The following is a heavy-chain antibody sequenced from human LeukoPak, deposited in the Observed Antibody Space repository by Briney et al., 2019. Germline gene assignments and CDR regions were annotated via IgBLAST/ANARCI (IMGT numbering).Heavy chain of an antibody. CDR1: GFTFSSYW. D-gene: IGHD6-13*01. J-gene: IGHJ4*02. CDR3: ARETRAYSSSWFLDY. CDR2: IKQDGSEK. V-gene: IGHV3-7*03. Sequence: PGGSLRLSCAASGFTFSSYWMSWVRQAPGKGLEWVDNIKQDGSEKYYVDSVKGRFTISRDNAKNSLYLQMNSLRAEDTAVYYCARETRAYSSSWFLDYWGQGTLVTVSS.